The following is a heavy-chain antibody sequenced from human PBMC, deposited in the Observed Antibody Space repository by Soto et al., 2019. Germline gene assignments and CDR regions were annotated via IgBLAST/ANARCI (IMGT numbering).Heavy chain of an antibody. D-gene: IGHD3-16*01. CDR3: VREGGDGPYPY. J-gene: IGHJ4*02. CDR2: INSDGSST. V-gene: IGHV3-74*01. Sequence: PGGSLRLSCAASGFTFSSYWMHWVRQAPGKGLVWVSRINSDGSSTSYADSVKGRFTISRDNAKNTLYLQMNSLRAEDTAVYYCVREGGDGPYPYWGQGTLVTVSS. CDR1: GFTFSSYW.